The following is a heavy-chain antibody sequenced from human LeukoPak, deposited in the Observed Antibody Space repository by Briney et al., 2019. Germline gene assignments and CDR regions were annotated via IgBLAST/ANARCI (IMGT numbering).Heavy chain of an antibody. CDR3: ARRGPGFDP. V-gene: IGHV4-59*08. CDR2: IYYSGST. Sequence: SETLSLTCTVSGGSISSYYWSWIRQPPGKGLEWIGYIYYSGSTNYNPSLKSRVTISVDTSKNQFSLKLCSVTAADTAVYYCARRGPGFDPWGQGTLVTVSS. CDR1: GGSISSYY. D-gene: IGHD1-14*01. J-gene: IGHJ5*02.